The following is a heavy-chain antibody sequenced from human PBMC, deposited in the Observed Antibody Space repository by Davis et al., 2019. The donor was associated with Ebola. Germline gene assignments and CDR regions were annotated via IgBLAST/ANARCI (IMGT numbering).Heavy chain of an antibody. V-gene: IGHV3-30*04. D-gene: IGHD5/OR15-5a*01. CDR3: ARVSLSTRNYYGLDV. Sequence: PGGSLRLSCVVSGFIFSGYGVHWVRQAPGKGLEWVALISNDGTDKDYADSVKGRFTISRENSQNTVYLQINSLRAEDTAMYYCARVSLSTRNYYGLDVWGEGTTVTVSS. CDR2: ISNDGTDK. CDR1: GFIFSGYG. J-gene: IGHJ6*04.